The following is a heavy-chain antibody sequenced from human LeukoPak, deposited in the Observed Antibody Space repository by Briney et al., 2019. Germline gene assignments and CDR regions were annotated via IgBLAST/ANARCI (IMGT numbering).Heavy chain of an antibody. CDR3: ASQRSGSYHF. CDR2: IYYSGST. CDR1: GGSISSSSYY. Sequence: SETLSLTCTVSGGSISSSSYYWGWIRQPPGKGLEWIGSIYYSGSTYYNPSLKSRVTISVDTSKNQFSLKLSSVTAADTAVYYCASQRSGSYHFWGQGTLVTVSS. D-gene: IGHD1-26*01. V-gene: IGHV4-39*07. J-gene: IGHJ4*02.